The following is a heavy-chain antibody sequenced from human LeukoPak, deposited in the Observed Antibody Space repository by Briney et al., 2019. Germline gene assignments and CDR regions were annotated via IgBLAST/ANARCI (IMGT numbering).Heavy chain of an antibody. D-gene: IGHD2-15*01. V-gene: IGHV4-30-4*08. CDR2: IYYSGST. Sequence: SQTLSLTCTVSGGSISSGDYYWSWIRQPPGKGLEWIGYIYYSGSTYYNPSLKSRVTISVDTSKNQFSLKLSSVTAADTAVYYCAREKVVVAAAFDYWGQGTLVTVSS. CDR1: GGSISSGDYY. CDR3: AREKVVVAAAFDY. J-gene: IGHJ4*02.